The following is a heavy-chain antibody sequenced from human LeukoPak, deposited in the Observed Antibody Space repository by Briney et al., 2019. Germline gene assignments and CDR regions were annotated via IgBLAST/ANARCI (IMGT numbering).Heavy chain of an antibody. J-gene: IGHJ5*02. Sequence: SETLSLTCTVSGASVGSAGSHWMWIRQPPGKGLEYIGNIHRTGSTDYNPSLKSRVTISVNTSKNQFSLKLSSVTAADTAVYYCARDGDSGSYGWFDPWGQGTLVTVSS. D-gene: IGHD1-26*01. CDR2: IHRTGST. V-gene: IGHV4-61*08. CDR1: GASVGSAGSH. CDR3: ARDGDSGSYGWFDP.